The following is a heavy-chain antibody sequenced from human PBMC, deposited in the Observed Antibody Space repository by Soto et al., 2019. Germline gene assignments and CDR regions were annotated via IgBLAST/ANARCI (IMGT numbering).Heavy chain of an antibody. D-gene: IGHD5-18*01. CDR2: INSGGST. Sequence: QPGGSLRLSCAASGFTVSSNYMSWVRQAPGKGLEWVSVINSGGSTYYADSVKGRFTISRDNSKNTLYLQMNSLRAEDTAVYYCARVVDTAMVISVDYYYGMDVWGQGTTVTVSS. CDR1: GFTVSSNY. J-gene: IGHJ6*02. V-gene: IGHV3-66*01. CDR3: ARVVDTAMVISVDYYYGMDV.